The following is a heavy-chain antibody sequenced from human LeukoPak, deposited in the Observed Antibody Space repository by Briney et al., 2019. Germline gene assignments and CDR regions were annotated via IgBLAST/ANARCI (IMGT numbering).Heavy chain of an antibody. CDR3: ARMATVNDY. CDR1: GGSFSGYY. Sequence: SETLSLTCAVYGGSFSGYYWSWIRQPPGKGLEWIGEINHSGSTNYNPPLKSRVTISVDTSKNQFSLKLSSVTAADTAVYYCARMATVNDYWGQGTLVTVSS. CDR2: INHSGST. V-gene: IGHV4-34*01. D-gene: IGHD5-24*01. J-gene: IGHJ4*02.